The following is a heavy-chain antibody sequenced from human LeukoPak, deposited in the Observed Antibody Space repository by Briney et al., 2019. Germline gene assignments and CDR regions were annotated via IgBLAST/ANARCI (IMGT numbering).Heavy chain of an antibody. V-gene: IGHV3-49*03. D-gene: IGHD5-18*01. J-gene: IGHJ4*02. CDR3: TREGRALSYDPPDY. CDR1: GFTFGDYA. Sequence: GGSLRLSCTASGFTFGDYAMSWFRRAPGKGLEWVGFIRSKAYGGTTEYAASVKGRFTISRDDSKSIAYLQMNSLKTEDTAVYYCTREGRALSYDPPDYWGQGTLVTVSS. CDR2: IRSKAYGGTT.